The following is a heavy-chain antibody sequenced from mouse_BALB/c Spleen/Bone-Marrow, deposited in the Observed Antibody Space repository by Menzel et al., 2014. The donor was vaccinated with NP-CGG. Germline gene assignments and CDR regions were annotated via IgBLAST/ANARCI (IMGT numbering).Heavy chain of an antibody. V-gene: IGHV1-20*02. Sequence: VQLQQSGPELVKPGASVKISCKASGYSFTRYFMNWVMQSHGKSLEWIGRINPYNGDTFYNQKFKGKATLTVDKSSSTAHMELRSLASEDSAVYYCARGGLLRAMDYWGQGTSDTVSS. J-gene: IGHJ4*01. CDR1: GYSFTRYF. CDR2: INPYNGDT. CDR3: ARGGLLRAMDY. D-gene: IGHD2-3*01.